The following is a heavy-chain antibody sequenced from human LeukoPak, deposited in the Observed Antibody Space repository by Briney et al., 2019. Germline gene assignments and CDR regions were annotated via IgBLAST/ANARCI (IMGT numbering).Heavy chain of an antibody. D-gene: IGHD3-9*01. Sequence: ASVKVSCKASGYTFTSYGISWVRQAPGQGLEWMGWISAYNGNTNYAQKLQGRVTMTTDTSTSTAYMELRSLRSDDTAVYYCARAYDILTGYYNPYYYYMDVWGKGTTVTISS. CDR1: GYTFTSYG. CDR3: ARAYDILTGYYNPYYYYMDV. CDR2: ISAYNGNT. J-gene: IGHJ6*03. V-gene: IGHV1-18*01.